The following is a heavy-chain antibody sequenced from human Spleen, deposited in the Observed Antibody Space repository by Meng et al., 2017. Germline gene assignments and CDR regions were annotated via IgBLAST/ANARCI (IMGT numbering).Heavy chain of an antibody. CDR3: AWSPGHSGSYYEVSY. CDR2: ISAYNGNT. J-gene: IGHJ4*02. D-gene: IGHD1-26*01. V-gene: IGHV1-18*01. CDR1: GYTFTSYG. Sequence: ASVKVSCKASGYTFTSYGISWVRQAPGQGLEWMGWISAYNGNTNYAQKLQGRVTMTTDTSTSTTYMELRSLRSDDTAVYYCAWSPGHSGSYYEVSYWGQGTLVTVSS.